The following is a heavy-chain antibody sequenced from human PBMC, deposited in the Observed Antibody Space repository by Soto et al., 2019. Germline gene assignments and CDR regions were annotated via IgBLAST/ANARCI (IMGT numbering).Heavy chain of an antibody. CDR1: GGSITSSSYY. Sequence: PSETLSLTCTVSGGSITSSSYYWGWIRQPPGKGLEWIGSIYYSGSTYYNPSLKSRVTISVDTSKNQFSLKLSSVTAADTALYYCATQGASVILVYTFDPWGQGTLVTVSS. D-gene: IGHD2-2*02. J-gene: IGHJ5*02. CDR3: ATQGASVILVYTFDP. V-gene: IGHV4-39*01. CDR2: IYYSGST.